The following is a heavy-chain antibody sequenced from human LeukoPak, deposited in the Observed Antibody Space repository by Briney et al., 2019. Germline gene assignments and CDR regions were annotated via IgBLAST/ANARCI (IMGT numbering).Heavy chain of an antibody. CDR2: ISGSGGST. D-gene: IGHD1-26*01. Sequence: GGSLRLSWAASGFTFSSYAMSWVRQAPGKGLEWVSAISGSGGSTYYADSVKGRFTISRDNSKNTPYLQMNSRRAEDTAVYYCAKDPMGSFDYWGQGTLVTVSS. J-gene: IGHJ4*02. CDR3: AKDPMGSFDY. V-gene: IGHV3-23*01. CDR1: GFTFSSYA.